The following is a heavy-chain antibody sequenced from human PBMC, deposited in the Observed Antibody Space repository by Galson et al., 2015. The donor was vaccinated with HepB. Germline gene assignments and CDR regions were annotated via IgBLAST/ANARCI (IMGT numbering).Heavy chain of an antibody. J-gene: IGHJ4*02. CDR2: LKSISDGGTT. Sequence: SLRLSCAASGFSFSNAWMSWVRQAPGKGLEWVCRLKSISDGGTTDCAAFVKGRFTISRDDSKNTLYLQMKSLKTEDTAVYYCITEAVIAFGDYWGQGSLVTVSS. V-gene: IGHV3-15*01. CDR3: ITEAVIAFGDY. CDR1: GFSFSNAW. D-gene: IGHD2-21*01.